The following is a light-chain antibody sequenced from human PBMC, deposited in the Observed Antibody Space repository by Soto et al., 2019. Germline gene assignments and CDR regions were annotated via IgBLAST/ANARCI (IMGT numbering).Light chain of an antibody. V-gene: IGKV3-11*01. Sequence: EIVLTQSPATLSLSPGERATLSCSASQSVSSYLGWYQQKPGQAPRLLIYDASNRATGIPARFSGSGSGTDFPLTISSLESEDFAVYYCQQRSNWPLLTFGGGTRVEIK. CDR1: QSVSSY. CDR2: DAS. J-gene: IGKJ4*01. CDR3: QQRSNWPLLT.